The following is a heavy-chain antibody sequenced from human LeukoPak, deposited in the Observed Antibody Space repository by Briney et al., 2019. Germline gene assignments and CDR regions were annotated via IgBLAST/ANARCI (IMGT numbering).Heavy chain of an antibody. CDR1: GFTVSSYS. D-gene: IGHD6-19*01. V-gene: IGHV3-21*04. Sequence: GGSLRLSCAASGFTVSSYSMNWVRQAPGKGLEWVSSISSSSSYIYYADSVKGRFTISRDNSKNTLYLQMNSLRAEDTAVYYCAKDLRSIAVAGPLDYWGQGTLVTVSS. J-gene: IGHJ4*02. CDR2: ISSSSSYI. CDR3: AKDLRSIAVAGPLDY.